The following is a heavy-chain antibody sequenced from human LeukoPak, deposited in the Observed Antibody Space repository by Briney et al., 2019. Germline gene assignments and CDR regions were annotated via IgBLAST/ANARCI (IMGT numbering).Heavy chain of an antibody. CDR1: GYTFTSYD. Sequence: ASVKVSCKASGYTFTSYDINWVRQATGQGLEWMGWMNPNSGNTGYAQKVQSRVTMTRNTSISTAYMELSSLRSEDTAVYYCARGLVPEYSGSYYGTRSPKYNWFDPWGQGTLVTVSS. V-gene: IGHV1-8*01. J-gene: IGHJ5*02. CDR2: MNPNSGNT. CDR3: ARGLVPEYSGSYYGTRSPKYNWFDP. D-gene: IGHD1-26*01.